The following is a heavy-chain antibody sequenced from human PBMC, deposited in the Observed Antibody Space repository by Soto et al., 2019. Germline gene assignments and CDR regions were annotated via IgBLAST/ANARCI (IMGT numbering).Heavy chain of an antibody. Sequence: GASVKVSCKASGYTFTSYGISWVRQAPGQGLEWMGWISANNGNTNYAQKFQGWVTMTRDTSISTAYMELSRLRSDDTAVYYCAREAIGMDVWGQGTTVTVS. CDR3: AREAIGMDV. V-gene: IGHV1-18*01. D-gene: IGHD5-18*01. CDR2: ISANNGNT. CDR1: GYTFTSYG. J-gene: IGHJ6*02.